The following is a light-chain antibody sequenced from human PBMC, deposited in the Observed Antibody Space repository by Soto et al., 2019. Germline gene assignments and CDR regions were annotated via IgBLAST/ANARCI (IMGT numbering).Light chain of an antibody. CDR1: QSVLSSSNNKNF. CDR3: QQYYGTPLT. J-gene: IGKJ2*01. Sequence: DIVMTQSPDSLAVSLGERATINCKSSQSVLSSSNNKNFLAWYQQKPGQPPKLLIYWASTLESGVPDRFSGSGSGTDFTLTISSLQAEDVAVYYCQQYYGTPLTFGQGTKLEI. V-gene: IGKV4-1*01. CDR2: WAS.